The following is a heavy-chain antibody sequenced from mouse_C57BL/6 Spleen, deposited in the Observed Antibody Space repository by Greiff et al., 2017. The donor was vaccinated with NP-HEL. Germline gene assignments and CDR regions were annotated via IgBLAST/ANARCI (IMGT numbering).Heavy chain of an antibody. CDR1: GFTFTDYY. V-gene: IGHV7-3*01. CDR2: IRNKANGYTT. D-gene: IGHD2-14*01. J-gene: IGHJ4*01. CDR3: GRYKAGTSWYYYARDY. Sequence: EVKLVESGGGLVQPGGSLSLSCAASGFTFTDYYMSWVRQPPGKALEWLGFIRNKANGYTTEYSASVKGRFTISRDNSQSILYLQMNALRAEDSATYYCGRYKAGTSWYYYARDYWGQGTSVTVSS.